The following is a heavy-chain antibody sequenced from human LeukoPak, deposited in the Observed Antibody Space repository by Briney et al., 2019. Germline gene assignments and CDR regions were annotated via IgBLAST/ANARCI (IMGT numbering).Heavy chain of an antibody. Sequence: TPSETLSLTCAVYGGSFSGYYWSWIRQPPGKGLEWIGEINHSGSTNYNPSLKNRVTISVDTSKNQFSLKLSSVTAADTAVYYCARGVALRYFDWLRPFDPWGQGTLVTVSS. D-gene: IGHD3-9*01. CDR1: GGSFSGYY. J-gene: IGHJ5*02. CDR3: ARGVALRYFDWLRPFDP. CDR2: INHSGST. V-gene: IGHV4-34*01.